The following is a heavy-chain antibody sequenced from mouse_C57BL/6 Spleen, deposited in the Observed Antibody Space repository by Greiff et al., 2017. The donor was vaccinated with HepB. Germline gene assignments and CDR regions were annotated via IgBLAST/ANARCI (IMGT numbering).Heavy chain of an antibody. Sequence: VQLQESGPELVKPGASVKISCKASGYAFSSSWMNWVKQRPGKGLEWIGRIYPGDGDTNYNGKFKGKATLTADKSSSTAYMQLSSLTSEDSAVYCCARSHSDYYAMDYWGQGTSVTVSS. V-gene: IGHV1-82*01. CDR3: ARSHSDYYAMDY. CDR2: IYPGDGDT. J-gene: IGHJ4*01. CDR1: GYAFSSSW. D-gene: IGHD6-1*01.